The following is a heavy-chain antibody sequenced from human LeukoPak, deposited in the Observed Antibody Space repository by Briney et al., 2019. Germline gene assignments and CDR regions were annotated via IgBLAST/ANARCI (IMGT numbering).Heavy chain of an antibody. CDR3: AGGSLERITRYYYYGMDV. V-gene: IGHV4-59*01. D-gene: IGHD2/OR15-2a*01. CDR1: GGSISSYY. J-gene: IGHJ6*02. CDR2: IYYSGST. Sequence: HSETLSLTCTVSGGSISSYYWSWIRQPPGKALEWIGHIYYSGSTDYNPSLKGRVTISIDTSKNQFSLKLSSVAAADTAMYYCAGGSLERITRYYYYGMDVWGQGTTVTVSS.